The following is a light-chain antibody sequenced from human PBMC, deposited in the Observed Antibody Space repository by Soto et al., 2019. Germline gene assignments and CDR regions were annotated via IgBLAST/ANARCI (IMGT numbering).Light chain of an antibody. CDR3: QQCSDWPLT. CDR1: QSVSSS. CDR2: GAS. J-gene: IGKJ4*01. Sequence: EIVMTQSPVTLSVSPGERATLSCRASQSVSSSLAWYQQKPGQSPRLLIYGASTRATGVPARFSGSGSGTEFALTISSLQSEDFAVYYCQQCSDWPLTFGGGTKVEIK. V-gene: IGKV3-15*01.